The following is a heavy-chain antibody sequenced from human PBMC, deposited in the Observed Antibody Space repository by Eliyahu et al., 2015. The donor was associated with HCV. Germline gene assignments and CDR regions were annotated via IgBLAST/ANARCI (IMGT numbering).Heavy chain of an antibody. Sequence: QVQLQESGPGLVKPSETLSLTCTVPGXSIXTSSWNRXPPPPGKGLEWIGYSHYSGSTNYNPSLKSRVTISVDTSKNQFSLNLTSVTAADTAVYYCASGGGGIAVAGTGGWFDPWGQGTLVTVSS. CDR2: SHYSGST. CDR3: ASGGGGIAVAGTGGWFDP. D-gene: IGHD6-19*01. CDR1: GXSIXTSS. J-gene: IGHJ5*02. V-gene: IGHV4-59*01.